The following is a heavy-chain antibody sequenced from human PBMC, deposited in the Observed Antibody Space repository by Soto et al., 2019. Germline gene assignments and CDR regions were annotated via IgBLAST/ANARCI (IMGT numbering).Heavy chain of an antibody. Sequence: GESLKISCAASGFAFSGSAIHWVRQASGKGLEWVGRVGTKANSYATQYSASVKGRFTISRDDAKSMAYLQLNSLKAEDTARYFCTRVCSGGTCYFDPWGQGTLVTVSS. CDR1: GFAFSGSA. CDR2: VGTKANSYAT. V-gene: IGHV3-73*01. CDR3: TRVCSGGTCYFDP. J-gene: IGHJ5*02. D-gene: IGHD2-15*01.